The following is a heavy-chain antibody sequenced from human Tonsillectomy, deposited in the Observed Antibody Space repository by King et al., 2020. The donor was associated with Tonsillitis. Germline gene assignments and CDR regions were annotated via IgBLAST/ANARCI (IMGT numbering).Heavy chain of an antibody. Sequence: VQLVESGGGLVKPGGSLRLSCAASGFTFSSYSMNWVRQAPGKGLEWVSSISSSSSYIYYADSVKGRFTISRDNAKNSLYLQMNSLRAEDTAVYYCARDVLYNWNYRHYYYGMDVWGQGTTVTVSS. CDR1: GFTFSSYS. J-gene: IGHJ6*02. CDR3: ARDVLYNWNYRHYYYGMDV. D-gene: IGHD1-7*01. V-gene: IGHV3-21*01. CDR2: ISSSSSYI.